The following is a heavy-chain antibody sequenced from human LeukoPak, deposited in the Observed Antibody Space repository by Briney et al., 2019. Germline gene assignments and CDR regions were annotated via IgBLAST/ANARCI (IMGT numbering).Heavy chain of an antibody. CDR2: ISYDGSNK. D-gene: IGHD5-12*01. J-gene: IGHJ3*02. CDR1: GFTFSSYA. CDR3: ARDRPPSGYDFISGAFDI. V-gene: IGHV3-30-3*01. Sequence: GRSLRLSCAASGFTFSSYAMHWVRQAPGKGLEWVAVISYDGSNKYYADSVKGRFTISRDNSKNALYLQMNSLRAEDTAVYYCARDRPPSGYDFISGAFDIWGQGTMVTVSS.